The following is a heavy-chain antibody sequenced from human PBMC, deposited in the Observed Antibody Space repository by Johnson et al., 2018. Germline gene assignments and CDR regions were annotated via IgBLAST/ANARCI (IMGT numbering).Heavy chain of an antibody. CDR2: INPSGGST. CDR3: ARSIAAAGSPYYGMDV. V-gene: IGHV1-46*01. CDR1: GYTFTSYY. D-gene: IGHD6-13*01. Sequence: QVQLQESGAEVKKPGASVKVSCKASGYTFTSYYMHWVRQAPGQGLEWMGIINPSGGSTSYEQKFQGRVTMTRETSTSPVYMELSSLRSEDTAVYYGARSIAAAGSPYYGMDVWGQGTTVTVSS. J-gene: IGHJ6*02.